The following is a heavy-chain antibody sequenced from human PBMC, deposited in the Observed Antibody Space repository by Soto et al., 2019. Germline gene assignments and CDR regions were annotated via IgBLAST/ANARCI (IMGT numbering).Heavy chain of an antibody. CDR1: GGSISRGGYY. CDR3: ARKDSGYADYMDV. V-gene: IGHV4-31*03. CDR2: IYYSGGT. Sequence: QVQLQESGPGLVKPSQTLSLTCTVSGGSISRGGYYWSWIRPHPGKGLEWIGYIYYSGGTYYNPSLKSRVTMSVDTSQNQFSLRLSSVTAADTAVYYCARKDSGYADYMDVWGKGTTVTVSS. J-gene: IGHJ6*03. D-gene: IGHD5-12*01.